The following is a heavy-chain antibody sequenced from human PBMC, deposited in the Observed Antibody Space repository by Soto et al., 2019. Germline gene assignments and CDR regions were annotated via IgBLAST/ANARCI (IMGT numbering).Heavy chain of an antibody. V-gene: IGHV5-51*01. CDR1: GYTFTDYW. J-gene: IGHJ6*02. Sequence: PGESLKVSWNGSGYTFTDYWIAWVRQLPGKGLEWMGIIDPGDSDTRYSPSFQVHVTFTVDKSTSTAYLQWNTLKASDTAMYYCAGPISNFRYYYYPKVVSGQGTTGTV. D-gene: IGHD4-4*01. CDR2: IDPGDSDT. CDR3: AGPISNFRYYYYPKVV.